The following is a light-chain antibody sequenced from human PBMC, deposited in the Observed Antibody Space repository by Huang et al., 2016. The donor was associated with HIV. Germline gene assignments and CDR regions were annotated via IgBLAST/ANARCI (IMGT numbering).Light chain of an antibody. CDR3: QQYGSSPET. CDR2: GES. CDR1: QSVTSTY. J-gene: IGKJ1*01. Sequence: EIVLTQSPGTLSLSPGERATLSCRASQSVTSTYLAWYQQKPGQAPRLLIYGESIRATGIPDRFSGSGSGTDFTLTISRLEPEDFAIYYCQQYGSSPETFGQGTKVEIK. V-gene: IGKV3-20*01.